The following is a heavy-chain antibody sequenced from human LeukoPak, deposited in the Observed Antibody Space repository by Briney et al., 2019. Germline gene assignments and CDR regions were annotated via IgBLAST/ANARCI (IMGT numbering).Heavy chain of an antibody. CDR2: ISGSGGST. D-gene: IGHD6-13*01. V-gene: IGHV3-23*01. CDR3: AKDGGSWQFDY. CDR1: GFSFSSYD. Sequence: GGSLILSCSASGFSFSSYDLSWFRQPPGKGLEWVSSISGSGGSTYHADSMKGRFTISRDNYKNTLYQLMNIMTADETAVYYCAKDGGSWQFDYWGQGTLVTVSS. J-gene: IGHJ4*02.